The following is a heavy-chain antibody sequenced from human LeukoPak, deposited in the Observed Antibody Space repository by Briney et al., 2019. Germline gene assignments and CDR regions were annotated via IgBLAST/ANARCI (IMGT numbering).Heavy chain of an antibody. J-gene: IGHJ4*02. Sequence: SETLSLTCTVSSGSISSSNYYWSWIRQPAGKGLEWIGRIYTSGSTNYNPSLKSRVTMSVDTSKNQFSLKLSSVTAADTAVYYCARDQELRYFGTFDYWGQGTLVTVSS. D-gene: IGHD3-9*01. CDR3: ARDQELRYFGTFDY. CDR1: SGSISSSNYY. V-gene: IGHV4-61*02. CDR2: IYTSGST.